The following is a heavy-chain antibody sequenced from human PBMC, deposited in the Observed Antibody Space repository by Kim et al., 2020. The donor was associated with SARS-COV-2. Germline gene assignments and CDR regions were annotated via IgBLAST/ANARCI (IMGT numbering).Heavy chain of an antibody. CDR1: GFTFSSYA. CDR3: AKSLAWGSGHTLYYFDY. V-gene: IGHV3-23*01. CDR2: ISGSGGST. J-gene: IGHJ4*02. Sequence: GGSLRLSCAASGFTFSSYAMSWVRQAPGKGLEWVSAISGSGGSTYYADSVKGRFTISRDNSKNTLYLQMNSLRAEDTAVYYCAKSLAWGSGHTLYYFDYWGQGTLVTVSS. D-gene: IGHD6-19*01.